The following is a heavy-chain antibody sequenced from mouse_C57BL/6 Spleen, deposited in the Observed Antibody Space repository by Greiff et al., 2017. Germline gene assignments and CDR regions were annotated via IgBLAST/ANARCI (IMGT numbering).Heavy chain of an antibody. Sequence: EVHLVESGGDLVKPGGSLKLSCAASGFTFSSYGMSWVRQTPDKRLEWVATISSGGSYTYYPDSVKGRFTISRDNAKNTLYLQMSSLKSEDTAMYYCARLYDYDDWFAYWGQGTLVTVSA. V-gene: IGHV5-6*01. CDR3: ARLYDYDDWFAY. D-gene: IGHD2-4*01. CDR2: ISSGGSYT. CDR1: GFTFSSYG. J-gene: IGHJ3*01.